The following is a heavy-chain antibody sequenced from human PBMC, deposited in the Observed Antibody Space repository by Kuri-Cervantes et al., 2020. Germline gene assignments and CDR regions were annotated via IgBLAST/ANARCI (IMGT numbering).Heavy chain of an antibody. CDR1: GYTFSGYY. Sequence: SVKVSCKGSGYTFSGYYMHWVRQAPGQGLEWMGGIIPIFGTANYAQKFQGRVTITTDESTSTAYMELSSLRSEDTAVYYCASGYGGNSWLGDYWGQGTLVTVSS. CDR3: ASGYGGNSWLGDY. D-gene: IGHD4-23*01. V-gene: IGHV1-69*05. CDR2: IIPIFGTA. J-gene: IGHJ4*02.